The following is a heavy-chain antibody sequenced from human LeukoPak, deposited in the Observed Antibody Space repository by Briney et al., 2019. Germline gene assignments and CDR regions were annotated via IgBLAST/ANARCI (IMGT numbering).Heavy chain of an antibody. Sequence: PGASLRLSCAASGFTFSSYAMSWVRRAPGKGLEWVSAISGGGGGTYYADPVEGRFTISRDNSKNTLYLQMNSLRAEDTAVYYCAKDLSTLVRGAITLWGQGALVTVSS. J-gene: IGHJ4*02. D-gene: IGHD3-10*01. V-gene: IGHV3-23*01. CDR2: ISGGGGGT. CDR1: GFTFSSYA. CDR3: AKDLSTLVRGAITL.